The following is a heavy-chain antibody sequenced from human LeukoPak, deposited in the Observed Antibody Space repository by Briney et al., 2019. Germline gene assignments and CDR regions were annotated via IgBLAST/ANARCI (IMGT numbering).Heavy chain of an antibody. J-gene: IGHJ4*02. CDR3: ARHGYSNYADF. Sequence: SETLSLTCTVSGASISTSIYYWGWIRQPPGKGLEWIGTIYYSRNTYYNPSLKSRVTISVDTSKNQFSLKLSSVTAADTAVYYCARHGYSNYADFWGQGTLVTVSS. CDR1: GASISTSIYY. CDR2: IYYSRNT. D-gene: IGHD4-11*01. V-gene: IGHV4-39*01.